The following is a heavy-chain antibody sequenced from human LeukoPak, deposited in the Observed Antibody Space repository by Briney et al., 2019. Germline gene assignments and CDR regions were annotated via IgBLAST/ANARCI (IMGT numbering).Heavy chain of an antibody. J-gene: IGHJ5*02. CDR1: GGSISSNYYY. CDR2: IYYSGST. V-gene: IGHV4-39*01. CDR3: ATQQYCCSTACYTAPAINSFEP. D-gene: IGHD2-2*02. Sequence: SETLSLTCTVSGGSISSNYYYWGWMRPPPGKGLEWIASIYYSGSTYYNPSLKRRVTIYVDTSKNQSPPKMSSVTPAVTAVYYCATQQYCCSTACYTAPAINSFEPWGQRTLVIVSS.